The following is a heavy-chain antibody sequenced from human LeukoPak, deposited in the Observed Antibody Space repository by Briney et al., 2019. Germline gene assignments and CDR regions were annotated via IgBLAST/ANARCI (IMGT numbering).Heavy chain of an antibody. D-gene: IGHD5-18*01. V-gene: IGHV1-18*01. J-gene: IGHJ6*03. CDR2: VSAYNGNT. CDR1: GYTFTSYG. Sequence: ASVKVSCKASGYTFTSYGISWVRQAPGQGLEWMGWVSAYNGNTNYAQKLQGRVTMTTDTSTSTAYMELRSLRSDDTAVYYCARVYTAMVLHYYYMDVWGKGTTVTVSS. CDR3: ARVYTAMVLHYYYMDV.